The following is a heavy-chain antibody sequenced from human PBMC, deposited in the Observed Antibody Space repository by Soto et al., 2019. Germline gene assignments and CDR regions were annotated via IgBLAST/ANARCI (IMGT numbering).Heavy chain of an antibody. CDR1: GGTFSSYA. J-gene: IGHJ6*02. CDR3: ARALYCSGGSCTKTYYYGMDV. Sequence: GASVKVSCKASGGTFSSYAISWVRQAPGQGLEWMGGIIPIFGTANYAQKFQGRVTITADESTSTAYMELSSLRSEDTAVYYCARALYCSGGSCTKTYYYGMDVWGQGTTVNVSS. CDR2: IIPIFGTA. V-gene: IGHV1-69*13. D-gene: IGHD2-15*01.